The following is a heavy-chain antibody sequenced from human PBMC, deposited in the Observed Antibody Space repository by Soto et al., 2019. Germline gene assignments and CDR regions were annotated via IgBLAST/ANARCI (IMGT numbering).Heavy chain of an antibody. D-gene: IGHD3-10*01. CDR2: IIGSGGST. V-gene: IGHV3-23*01. Sequence: WGSLRLSCAASGFTFGNYGMSLVRQAPWKGLEWVSGIIGSGGSTYYADSVKGRFTISRDNSKNTLHLQMNSLRAEDTAVYYCVRNLGFFDYWGQGTLVTVSS. J-gene: IGHJ4*02. CDR3: VRNLGFFDY. CDR1: GFTFGNYG.